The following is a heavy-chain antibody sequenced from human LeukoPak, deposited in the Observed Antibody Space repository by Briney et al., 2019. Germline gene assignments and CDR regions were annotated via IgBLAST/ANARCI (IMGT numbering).Heavy chain of an antibody. J-gene: IGHJ4*02. D-gene: IGHD3-3*01. Sequence: SETLSLTCTVSGGSISSSSSYWAWLRQPPGKGLEYIGNVYYSGRTYYNPSLKSRVTVSLDTSKSRFSLNLTSVTAADTAVYYCARENDFWSAYDHWGQGILVTVSS. CDR2: VYYSGRT. V-gene: IGHV4-39*07. CDR3: ARENDFWSAYDH. CDR1: GGSISSSSSY.